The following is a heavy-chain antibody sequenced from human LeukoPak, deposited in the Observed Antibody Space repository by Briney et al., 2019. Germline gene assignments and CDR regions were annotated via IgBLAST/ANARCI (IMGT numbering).Heavy chain of an antibody. CDR2: FDPEDGET. Sequence: GASVKVSCKVSGYTLTKLSMHWVRQAPGKGLEWMGGFDPEDGETIYAQKFQGRVTMTEDTSTDTAYMELSSLRSEDTAVYYCATAVVTATTYYFDYWGQGTLVNVSS. CDR3: ATAVVTATTYYFDY. D-gene: IGHD2-21*02. J-gene: IGHJ4*02. CDR1: GYTLTKLS. V-gene: IGHV1-24*01.